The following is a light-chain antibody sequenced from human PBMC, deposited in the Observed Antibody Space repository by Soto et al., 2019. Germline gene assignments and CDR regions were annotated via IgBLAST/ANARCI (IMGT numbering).Light chain of an antibody. V-gene: IGKV1-5*03. J-gene: IGKJ1*01. Sequence: DFQMTQSPSTLSASVGDRVTITCRSSQRISSWLAWYQQKQGKSPKLLIYKASNLQTGVPSRFSGSGSGTEFTLTLSSLRPDDFATYCCRQYTFSWPFGEGPKVELK. CDR1: QRISSW. CDR2: KAS. CDR3: RQYTFSWP.